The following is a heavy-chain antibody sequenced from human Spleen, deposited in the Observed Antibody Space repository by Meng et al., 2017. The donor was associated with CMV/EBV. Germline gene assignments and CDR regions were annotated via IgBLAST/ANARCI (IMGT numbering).Heavy chain of an antibody. D-gene: IGHD4-17*01. CDR2: INHSGST. CDR1: GGSISSGDYY. Sequence: VQLQESGPGLVKPSQPLSLTCTVSGGSISSGDYYWSWIRQPPGKGLEWIGEINHSGSTNYNPSLKSRVTISVDTSKNQFSLKLSSVTAADTAVYYCARGVQDYGDYRGFDYWGQGTLVTGSS. CDR3: ARGVQDYGDYRGFDY. V-gene: IGHV4-30-4*08. J-gene: IGHJ4*02.